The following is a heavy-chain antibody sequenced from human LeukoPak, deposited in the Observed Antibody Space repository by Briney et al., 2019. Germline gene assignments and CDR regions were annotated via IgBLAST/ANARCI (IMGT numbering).Heavy chain of an antibody. CDR1: GFTFSNTW. CDR2: IKSKTGGGTT. CDR3: ARDWYHAFDF. Sequence: PGGSLRLSCAASGFTFSNTWMNWVRQAPGKGLEWVGRIKSKTGGGTTDYAAPVKGRFTISRDDSKNTVYLQMNSLKSEDTALYYCARDWYHAFDFWGQGTMVTVSS. J-gene: IGHJ3*01. V-gene: IGHV3-15*07. D-gene: IGHD3-9*01.